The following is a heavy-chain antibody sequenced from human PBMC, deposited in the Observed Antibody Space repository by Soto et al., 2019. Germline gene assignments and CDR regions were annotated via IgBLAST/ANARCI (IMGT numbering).Heavy chain of an antibody. J-gene: IGHJ6*02. V-gene: IGHV1-18*01. CDR3: AMVDNYVAPSHQDA. CDR1: GYIFVNYG. CDR2: ISPYSGNT. D-gene: IGHD3-16*01. Sequence: QGQLVQSGDEVRKPGSSVKVSCKASGYIFVNYGITWVRQAPGQGLEWMGWISPYSGNTHYARKVQGRLTMTTVTSTSRAYMELGSPTSDDTAVDYCAMVDNYVAPSHQDAWGQGTKVTVSS.